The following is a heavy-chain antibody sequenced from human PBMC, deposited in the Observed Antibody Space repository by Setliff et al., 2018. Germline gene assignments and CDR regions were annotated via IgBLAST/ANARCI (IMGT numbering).Heavy chain of an antibody. V-gene: IGHV1-2*02. CDR1: GYSFTVFG. CDR3: ARGEHIVSGDFYHYIDV. Sequence: ASVKVSCKTSGYSFTVFGISWVRQAPGQGLEWMGWISPNAGNINYIQKFQGRVTMTRDTSISTAYMELRRLKSDDTAVYYCARGEHIVSGDFYHYIDVWGKGTTVTVSS. J-gene: IGHJ6*03. D-gene: IGHD2-15*01. CDR2: ISPNAGNI.